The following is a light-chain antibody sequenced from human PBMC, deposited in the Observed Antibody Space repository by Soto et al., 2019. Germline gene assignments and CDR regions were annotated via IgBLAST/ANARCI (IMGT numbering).Light chain of an antibody. V-gene: IGKV1-39*01. CDR2: AAS. CDR3: KQSYITPFT. CDR1: QSISNY. J-gene: IGKJ3*01. Sequence: DIQMTQSPSSLSASVGDRVTITCRASQSISNYLNWYQQKPGKAPKLLIYAASSSQSEVPSRFSGSGSGTDFTLTISSLQPEDIATYYCKQSYITPFTFGPGTKVEIK.